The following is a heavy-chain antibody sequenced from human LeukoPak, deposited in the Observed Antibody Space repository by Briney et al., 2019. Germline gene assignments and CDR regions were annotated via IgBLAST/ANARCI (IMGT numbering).Heavy chain of an antibody. V-gene: IGHV4-61*02. CDR1: GGSISSGSYY. CDR2: IYTSGST. D-gene: IGHD5-24*01. Sequence: PSQTLSLTCTVSGGSISSGSYYWSWPRQPAGKGLEWIGRIYTSGSTNYNPSLKSRVTISVDTSKNQFSLKLSSVTAADTAVYYCARDRRWLQHNNWFDPWGQGTLVTVSS. J-gene: IGHJ5*02. CDR3: ARDRRWLQHNNWFDP.